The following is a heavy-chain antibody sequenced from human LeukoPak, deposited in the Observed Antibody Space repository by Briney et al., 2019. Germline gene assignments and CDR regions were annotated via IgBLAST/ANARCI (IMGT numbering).Heavy chain of an antibody. V-gene: IGHV4-34*01. CDR1: GGSFSGYY. Sequence: SETLSLTCAVYGGSFSGYYWSWIRQPPGKGLEWIGEINHSGSTNYNPSLKSRVTISVDTSKNQFSLKLSSVTAADTAVYYCARVSPYCSSTSCRDYWGQGTLVIVSS. CDR2: INHSGST. D-gene: IGHD2-2*01. J-gene: IGHJ4*02. CDR3: ARVSPYCSSTSCRDY.